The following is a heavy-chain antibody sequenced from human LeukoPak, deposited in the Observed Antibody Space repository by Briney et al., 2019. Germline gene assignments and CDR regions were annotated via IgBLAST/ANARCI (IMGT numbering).Heavy chain of an antibody. CDR3: ARDQSYGSGSYYSFDY. CDR1: GFTFSSYS. CDR2: ISSSSSYI. Sequence: GGSLRLSCAASGFTFSSYSMNWVRQAPGKGLEWVSSISSSSSYIYYADSVKGRFTISRDNAKNSLYLQMNSLRAEDTAVYYCARDQSYGSGSYYSFDYWGQGTLVTVSS. D-gene: IGHD3-10*01. V-gene: IGHV3-21*01. J-gene: IGHJ4*02.